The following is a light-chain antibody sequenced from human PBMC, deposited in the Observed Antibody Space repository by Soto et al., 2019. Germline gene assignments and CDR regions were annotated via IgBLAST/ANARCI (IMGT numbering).Light chain of an antibody. CDR3: QSYDISLYGAV. Sequence: QSVLTQPPSVSGAPGQRVTISCTGSSSNIGSGYDVHWYQQLPGTAPKLLIYGNSNRPSGVPDRFSGSTSGTSASLAIIGLQAEDEADYYCQSYDISLYGAVFGGGTKLTVL. J-gene: IGLJ2*01. CDR2: GNS. V-gene: IGLV1-40*01. CDR1: SSNIGSGYD.